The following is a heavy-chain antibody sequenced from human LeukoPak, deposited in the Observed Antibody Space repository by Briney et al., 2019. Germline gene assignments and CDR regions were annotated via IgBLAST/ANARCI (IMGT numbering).Heavy chain of an antibody. D-gene: IGHD4-17*01. CDR2: VSHDGTKT. CDR3: AKRGSTVTTSEYYGMDV. CDR1: GFSFGSYP. V-gene: IGHV3-30-3*02. J-gene: IGHJ6*02. Sequence: GSLRLSCEVSGFSFGSYPMHWVRQAPGKGLEWVTLVSHDGTKTYYADSVKGRFTISRDNSKNTLYLQMNSLRAEDTAVYYCAKRGSTVTTSEYYGMDVWGQGTTVTVSS.